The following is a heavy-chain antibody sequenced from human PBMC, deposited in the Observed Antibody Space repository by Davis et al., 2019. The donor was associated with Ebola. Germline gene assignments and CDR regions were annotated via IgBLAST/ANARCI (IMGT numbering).Heavy chain of an antibody. D-gene: IGHD6-19*01. Sequence: MPSETLSLTCAVYGGSFSGYYWSWIRQPPGKGLEWIGSIYLTGKTYYNPSLKSRITISVDTSKNQFSLKLSSVTAADTAVYYCARGVAVAGTYFDYWGQGTLVTVSS. V-gene: IGHV4-34*01. CDR1: GGSFSGYY. J-gene: IGHJ4*02. CDR2: IYLTGKT. CDR3: ARGVAVAGTYFDY.